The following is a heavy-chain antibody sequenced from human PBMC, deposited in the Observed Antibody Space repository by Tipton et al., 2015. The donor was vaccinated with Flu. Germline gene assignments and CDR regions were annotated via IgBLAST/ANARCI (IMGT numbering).Heavy chain of an antibody. CDR2: IKQDGSEK. CDR1: GFTFSSYW. J-gene: IGHJ4*02. Sequence: SLRLSCAASGFTFSSYWMSWVRQAPGKGLEWVANIKQDGSEKYYVDSVKGRFTISRGNAKNSLYLQMNSLRAEDTAVYYCARIPLSPLIYFDYWGQGTLVTVSS. D-gene: IGHD2-21*01. V-gene: IGHV3-7*01. CDR3: ARIPLSPLIYFDY.